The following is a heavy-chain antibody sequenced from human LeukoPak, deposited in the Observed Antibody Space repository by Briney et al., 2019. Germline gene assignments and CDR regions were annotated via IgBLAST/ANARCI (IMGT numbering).Heavy chain of an antibody. CDR1: GFIFSSYS. V-gene: IGHV3-48*01. CDR2: ISSSSTI. CDR3: AKDMDTSFNFDY. D-gene: IGHD3-3*02. Sequence: PGGSLRLSCAASGFIFSSYSMNWVRQAPGKGLEWVSYISSSSTIYYADSVKGRFTISRDNAKDSLYLQMNSLRAEDTAVYYCAKDMDTSFNFDYWGQGTLVTVSS. J-gene: IGHJ4*02.